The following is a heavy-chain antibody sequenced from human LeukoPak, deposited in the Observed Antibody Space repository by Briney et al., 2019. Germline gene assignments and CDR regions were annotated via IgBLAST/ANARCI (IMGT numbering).Heavy chain of an antibody. CDR1: GGSIDSSSYY. V-gene: IGHV4-39*01. CDR3: ARQRADYFYHYMDV. J-gene: IGHJ6*03. CDR2: IYYSGTT. Sequence: SETLSPTCTVSGGSIDSSSYYWNWIRQPPGKGLGWLGNIYYSGTTFYTSSLKSRVTISTDMSKNQFSLRLTSVTAADTAVYCCARQRADYFYHYMDVWGKGTTVIVSS.